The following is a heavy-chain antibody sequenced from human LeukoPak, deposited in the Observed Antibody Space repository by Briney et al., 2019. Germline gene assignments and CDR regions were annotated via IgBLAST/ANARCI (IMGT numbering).Heavy chain of an antibody. V-gene: IGHV3-33*01. CDR3: ARDGTEYDILTGYSDY. Sequence: PGGSLRLSCAASGFTFSSFGMHWVRQAPGKGLEWVAVIWYDGSNKYYADSVKGRFTISRDNSKNTLYLQMNSLRAEDTAAYYCARDGTEYDILTGYSDYWGQGTLVTVSS. CDR2: IWYDGSNK. J-gene: IGHJ4*02. CDR1: GFTFSSFG. D-gene: IGHD3-9*01.